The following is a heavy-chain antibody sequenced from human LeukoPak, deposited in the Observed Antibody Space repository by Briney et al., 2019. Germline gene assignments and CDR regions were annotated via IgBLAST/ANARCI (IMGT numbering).Heavy chain of an antibody. J-gene: IGHJ4*02. D-gene: IGHD1-26*01. Sequence: GGSLRLSCAASGFTFRTYWMHWVRQAPGKGLVWVSRINTDGRSTSYADSVKGRFTVSRDNSKDTLYLQMNSLRADDTAVYYCATSVIVGATFDYWGQGTLVTVSS. CDR3: ATSVIVGATFDY. V-gene: IGHV3-74*01. CDR1: GFTFRTYW. CDR2: INTDGRST.